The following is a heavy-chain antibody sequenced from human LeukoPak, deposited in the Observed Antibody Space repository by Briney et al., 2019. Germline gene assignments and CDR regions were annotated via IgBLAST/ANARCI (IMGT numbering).Heavy chain of an antibody. CDR3: ARDRDGASFDP. V-gene: IGHV3-7*01. Sequence: GGSLRLSCAASGFTFSSYWMSWVCQAPGKGLEWVANIKQDGSEKHYVDSVRGRFTISRDNAKNSLYLQMNSLRAEDTAVYYCARDRDGASFDPWGQGTLVTVSS. CDR2: IKQDGSEK. J-gene: IGHJ5*02. CDR1: GFTFSSYW. D-gene: IGHD3-10*01.